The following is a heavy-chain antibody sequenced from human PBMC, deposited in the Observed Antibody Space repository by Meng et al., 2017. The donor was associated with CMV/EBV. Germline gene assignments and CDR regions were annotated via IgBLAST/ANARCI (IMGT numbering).Heavy chain of an antibody. CDR2: INWNGGST. D-gene: IGHD2-15*01. V-gene: IGHV3-20*04. CDR3: ARGGRLAFDY. CDR1: GFTFDDYG. Sequence: GESLKISCAASGFTFDDYGMSWVRQAPGKGLEWVSGINWNGGSTGYADSVKGRFTISRDNAKNSLYLQMNSLRAEDTALYYCARGGRLAFDYWGQGTPVTVSS. J-gene: IGHJ4*02.